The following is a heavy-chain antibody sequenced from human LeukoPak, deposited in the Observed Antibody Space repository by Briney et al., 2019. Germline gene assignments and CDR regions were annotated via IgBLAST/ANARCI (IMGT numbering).Heavy chain of an antibody. Sequence: PGGSLRLSCAASGFTFDDYGMSWVRQAPGKGLEWVSGINWNGGSTGYADSVKGRFTISRDNAKNSLYLQMNSLRAEDTALYYCARKTYSSREGKFDYWGQGTLVTVSS. D-gene: IGHD6-13*01. V-gene: IGHV3-20*04. J-gene: IGHJ4*02. CDR2: INWNGGST. CDR1: GFTFDDYG. CDR3: ARKTYSSREGKFDY.